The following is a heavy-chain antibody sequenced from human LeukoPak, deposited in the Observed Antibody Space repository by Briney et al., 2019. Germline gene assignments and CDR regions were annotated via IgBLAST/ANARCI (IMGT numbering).Heavy chain of an antibody. J-gene: IGHJ4*02. D-gene: IGHD3-16*01. V-gene: IGHV4-34*01. CDR2: INLRGTT. CDR1: GGSFTTYY. Sequence: PSETLSLTCAVYGGSFTTYYGTWIRQPPGKGLEWIGEINLRGTTNYNPSLKSRVTISLDTSKNQFSLKLTSVTAADTAVYYCVGTKYSDSPVLSNWGQGSLVTVSS. CDR3: VGTKYSDSPVLSN.